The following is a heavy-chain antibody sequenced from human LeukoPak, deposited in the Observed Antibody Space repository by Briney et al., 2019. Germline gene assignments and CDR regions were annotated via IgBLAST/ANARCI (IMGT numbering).Heavy chain of an antibody. CDR2: ISGSGDST. Sequence: TGGSLRLSCTASGFIFDTHTLTWVRQAPGKGLEWVASISGSGDSTNYGDSVKGRFTISRDNFKRTVHLEMSNLRADDTAMYYCVRRAAVRGMDFWGLGTTVIASS. CDR1: GFIFDTHT. CDR3: VRRAAVRGMDF. D-gene: IGHD1-14*01. J-gene: IGHJ6*02. V-gene: IGHV3-23*01.